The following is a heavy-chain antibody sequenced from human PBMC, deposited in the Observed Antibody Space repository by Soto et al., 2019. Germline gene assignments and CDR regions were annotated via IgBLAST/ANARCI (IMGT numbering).Heavy chain of an antibody. V-gene: IGHV3-23*01. CDR1: GFTFSSYA. CDR3: AKDDGSYYVNAVDWFDP. Sequence: HPGGSLRLSCAASGFTFSSYAMSWVRQAPGKGLEWVSAISGSGGSTYYADSVKGRFTISRDNSKNTLYLQMNSLRAEDTAVYYCAKDDGSYYVNAVDWFDPWGQGTLVTVSS. D-gene: IGHD1-26*01. CDR2: ISGSGGST. J-gene: IGHJ5*02.